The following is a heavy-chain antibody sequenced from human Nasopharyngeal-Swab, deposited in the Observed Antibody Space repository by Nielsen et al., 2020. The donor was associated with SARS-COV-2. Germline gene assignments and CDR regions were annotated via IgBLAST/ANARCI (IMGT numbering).Heavy chain of an antibody. V-gene: IGHV4-59*01. CDR3: ARALGSIAARPRFDP. D-gene: IGHD6-6*01. Sequence: WIRQSPGKGLEWIGYIYYSGSTNYNPSLKSRVTISVDTSKNQFSLKLCSVTAADTAVYYCARALGSIAARPRFDPWGQGTLVTVSS. CDR2: IYYSGST. J-gene: IGHJ5*02.